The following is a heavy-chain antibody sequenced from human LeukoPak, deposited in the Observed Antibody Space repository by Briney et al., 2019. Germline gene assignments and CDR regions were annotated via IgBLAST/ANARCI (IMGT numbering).Heavy chain of an antibody. V-gene: IGHV4-59*11. J-gene: IGHJ4*02. D-gene: IGHD1-26*01. CDR2: IYYSGST. Sequence: SETLSLTCTVSGGSISSHYWSWIRQPPGKGLEWIGYIYYSGSTNYNPSLKSRVTISVDTSKKQFSLKLTSVTAADAAVYYCASSVGSTDYWGQGTLVTVSS. CDR1: GGSISSHY. CDR3: ASSVGSTDY.